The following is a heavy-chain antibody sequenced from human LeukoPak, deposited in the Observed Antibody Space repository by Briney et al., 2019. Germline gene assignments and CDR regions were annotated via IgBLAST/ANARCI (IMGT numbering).Heavy chain of an antibody. Sequence: SVKVSCKASGGTISNYAISWVRQAPGQGLEWMGGIIPIFGTGNSAQKFQGRVTITADESTSTAYMELSSLRSEDTAVYYCARDFGRGLLSDYWGQGTLVTVSS. CDR1: GGTISNYA. J-gene: IGHJ4*02. CDR3: ARDFGRGLLSDY. V-gene: IGHV1-69*01. CDR2: IIPIFGTG. D-gene: IGHD3-10*01.